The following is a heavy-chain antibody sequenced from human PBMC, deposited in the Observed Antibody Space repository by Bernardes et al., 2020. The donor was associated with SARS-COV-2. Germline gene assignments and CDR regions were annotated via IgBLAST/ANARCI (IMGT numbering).Heavy chain of an antibody. CDR1: AVTLKNYA. J-gene: IGHJ4*02. Sequence: GGSLRLSCAVSAVTLKNYAMSWVRQAPGKGLEWVSGMSGTGFTTYYADSVKGRFTISRDSSKTTLFLQMNGLRADDTAVYYCAGTKVVTPRLFDYWGQGTPVSVSS. CDR2: MSGTGFTT. V-gene: IGHV3-23*01. CDR3: AGTKVVTPRLFDY. D-gene: IGHD2-15*01.